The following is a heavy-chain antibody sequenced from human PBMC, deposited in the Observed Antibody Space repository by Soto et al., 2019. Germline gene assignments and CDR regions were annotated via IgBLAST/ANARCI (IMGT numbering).Heavy chain of an antibody. D-gene: IGHD4-17*01. CDR1: GGSISSGGYY. CDR2: IYYSGST. V-gene: IGHV4-31*03. Sequence: QVQLQESGPGLVKPSQTLSLTCTVSGGSISSGGYYWSWIRQHPGKGLEWIGYIYYSGSTYYNPSLKSRVTISVDTSKNQFSLKLSSVTAADTAVYYCARGANYGNYGKRGPEDDYYGMDVWAQGTTVAVAS. J-gene: IGHJ6*02. CDR3: ARGANYGNYGKRGPEDDYYGMDV.